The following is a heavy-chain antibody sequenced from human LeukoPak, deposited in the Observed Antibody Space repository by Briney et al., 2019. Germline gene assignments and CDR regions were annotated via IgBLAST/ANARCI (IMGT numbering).Heavy chain of an antibody. CDR3: ARDSGSYLDYYYGMDV. CDR1: GYTFTSYY. V-gene: IGHV1-46*01. J-gene: IGHJ6*02. Sequence: ASVTVSCKASGYTFTSYYMRWVRQAPGQGLEWMGIINPSGGSTSYAQKFQGRVTMTRDTSTSTVYMELSSLRSEDTAVYYCARDSGSYLDYYYGMDVWGQGTTVTVSS. CDR2: INPSGGST. D-gene: IGHD1-26*01.